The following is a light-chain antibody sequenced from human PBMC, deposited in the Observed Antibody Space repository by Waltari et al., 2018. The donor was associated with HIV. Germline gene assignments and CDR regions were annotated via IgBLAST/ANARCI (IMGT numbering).Light chain of an antibody. CDR2: AAL. CDR3: QQYGSSPYT. V-gene: IGKV3-20*01. Sequence: EIVFTQSPGTLSLSPGEGATLSCRASQSVSSNYLAWYQQKPGQAPRLLIYAALNRATGIPDRFSGSRSGTDVTLSIIRLEPQDFAVYYCQQYGSSPYTFGQGTKLEIK. CDR1: QSVSSNY. J-gene: IGKJ2*01.